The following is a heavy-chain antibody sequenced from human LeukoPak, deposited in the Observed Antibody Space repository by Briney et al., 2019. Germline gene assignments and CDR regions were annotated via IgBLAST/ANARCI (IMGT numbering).Heavy chain of an antibody. Sequence: PGGSLRLSCAASGFTFDDYTMHWVRQAPGKGLEWVSLISWDGGSTYYADSVKGRFTISRDNSKNSLYLQMNSLRTEDTALYYCAKDIPHYYGSWTFDYWGQGTLVTVSS. D-gene: IGHD3-10*01. CDR3: AKDIPHYYGSWTFDY. CDR2: ISWDGGST. J-gene: IGHJ4*02. V-gene: IGHV3-43*01. CDR1: GFTFDDYT.